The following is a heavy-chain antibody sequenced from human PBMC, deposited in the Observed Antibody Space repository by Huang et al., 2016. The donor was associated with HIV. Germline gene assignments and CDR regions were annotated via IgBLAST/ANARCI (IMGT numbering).Heavy chain of an antibody. D-gene: IGHD3-10*01. J-gene: IGHJ4*02. CDR3: ARLPGSITMIRGVITDPY. CDR2: IYYSGST. CDR1: GGSIRSDNYY. V-gene: IGHV4-39*02. Sequence: QLQLQESGPGLVKPSETLSLTCTVSGGSIRSDNYYWGWIRQPPGKGREWIGRIYYSGSTYYNPSLKRRVTITVDTSKNHFSLRMRSVTAADTAVYYCARLPGSITMIRGVITDPYWGQGTLVTVSS.